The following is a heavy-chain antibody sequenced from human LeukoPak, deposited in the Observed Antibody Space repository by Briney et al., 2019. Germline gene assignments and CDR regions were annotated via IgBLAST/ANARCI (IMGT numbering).Heavy chain of an antibody. V-gene: IGHV1-18*01. J-gene: IGHJ4*02. D-gene: IGHD1-26*01. CDR2: ISAYNGNT. CDR1: GYTFTSYG. Sequence: ASVKVSCKASGYTFTSYGISWVRQAPGQGLEWMGWISAYNGNTNYAQKLQGRVTMTTDTSTSTAYMELRSLRSDDTAVYYCAREFYSGSYRRREGADYWGQGTLVTVSS. CDR3: AREFYSGSYRRREGADY.